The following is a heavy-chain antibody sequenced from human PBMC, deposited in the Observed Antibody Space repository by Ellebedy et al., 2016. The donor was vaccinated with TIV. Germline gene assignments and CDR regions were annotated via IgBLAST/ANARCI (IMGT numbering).Heavy chain of an antibody. CDR1: GDILGSYA. CDR3: VRIEDGGWALDH. V-gene: IGHV1-69*13. D-gene: IGHD6-19*01. CDR2: VIPIIGAV. Sequence: AASVKVSCKASGDILGSYAISWVRQAPGPGLAWMGGVIPIIGAVNYAQDFQGRVAITADAFTYTSHMLLSSLRSDDTAIYYCVRIEDGGWALDHWGQGTLVTVSS. J-gene: IGHJ4*02.